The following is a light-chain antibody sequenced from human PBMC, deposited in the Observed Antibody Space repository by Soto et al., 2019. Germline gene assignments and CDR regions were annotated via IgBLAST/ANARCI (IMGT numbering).Light chain of an antibody. Sequence: QSVLPQPASVSVSPGQSITISCTGTSSDVGSYNLVSWYQQHPGKAPKLMIYGVNKRPSGVSNRFSGSKSGNTASLTISGLQAEDEADYYCCSYAGISTFYVFGTGTKVTVL. J-gene: IGLJ1*01. CDR1: SSDVGSYNL. CDR2: GVN. CDR3: CSYAGISTFYV. V-gene: IGLV2-23*02.